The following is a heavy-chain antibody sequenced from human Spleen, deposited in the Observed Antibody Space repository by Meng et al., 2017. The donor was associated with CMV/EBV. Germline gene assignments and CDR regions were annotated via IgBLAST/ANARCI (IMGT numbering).Heavy chain of an antibody. CDR2: IYYRGNT. CDR1: GGSVSNSDYY. J-gene: IGHJ6*02. V-gene: IGHV4-61*08. D-gene: IGHD1-7*01. Sequence: SETLSLTCTVSGGSVSNSDYYWTWIRQPPGKGLEWIGYIYYRGNTDYNPSLKSRVTISQDTSKNRFSLRLNSVTAADTAVYYCAREVISGTTPGGDQYYHYGMDVWGQGTTVTVSS. CDR3: AREVISGTTPGGDQYYHYGMDV.